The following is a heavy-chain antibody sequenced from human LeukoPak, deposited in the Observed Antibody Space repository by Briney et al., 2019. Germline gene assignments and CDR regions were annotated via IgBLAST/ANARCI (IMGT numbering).Heavy chain of an antibody. D-gene: IGHD3-22*01. Sequence: SKTLSLTCTVSGGPISSGGYYWSWIRQHPGKGLEWIGYIYYSGSTYYNPSLKSRVTISVDTSKNQFSLKLSSVTAADTAVYYCARDSKRYYDSSGYFYYYGMDVWGQGTTVTVSS. CDR3: ARDSKRYYDSSGYFYYYGMDV. V-gene: IGHV4-31*03. CDR1: GGPISSGGYY. J-gene: IGHJ6*02. CDR2: IYYSGST.